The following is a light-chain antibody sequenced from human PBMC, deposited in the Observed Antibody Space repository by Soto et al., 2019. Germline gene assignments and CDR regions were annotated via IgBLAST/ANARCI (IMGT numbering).Light chain of an antibody. CDR2: GAY. Sequence: EIVMTQSPATLSVSPGEIATLSCRASQSVSSDLAWYQHKPGQAPRLLIYGAYTRATGIPARFSGSGSGTDFTLTISRLEPEDFAVYYCQQYGRSPPVKFGQGTKVDIK. V-gene: IGKV3-15*01. CDR3: QQYGRSPPVK. J-gene: IGKJ1*01. CDR1: QSVSSD.